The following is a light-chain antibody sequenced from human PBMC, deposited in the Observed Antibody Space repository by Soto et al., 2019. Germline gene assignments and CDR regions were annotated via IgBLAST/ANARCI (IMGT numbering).Light chain of an antibody. CDR2: DAS. Sequence: EIVLTQSPATLSLSPGERATLSCRASQSVSSYLAWYQQKVGQTPRLLIYDASNRATGIPARFSGSGSGTDFTLTISSLESEDFAVYYCQQRSNWPWTFGQGTKVEIK. J-gene: IGKJ1*01. CDR3: QQRSNWPWT. CDR1: QSVSSY. V-gene: IGKV3-11*01.